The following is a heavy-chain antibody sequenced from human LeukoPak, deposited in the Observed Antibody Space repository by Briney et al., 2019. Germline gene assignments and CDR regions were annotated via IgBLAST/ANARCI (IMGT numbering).Heavy chain of an antibody. J-gene: IGHJ4*02. V-gene: IGHV1-46*01. CDR2: INPSGGST. CDR1: GYTFTSYY. D-gene: IGHD1-26*01. CDR3: AREVSGSYRSVDY. Sequence: GASVTVSFTASGYTFTSYYMHWVRQAPGQGLEWMGIINPSGGSTSYAQKFQGRVTMTRDTSTSTVYMELSSLGSEDTAVYYCAREVSGSYRSVDYWGQGTLVTVSS.